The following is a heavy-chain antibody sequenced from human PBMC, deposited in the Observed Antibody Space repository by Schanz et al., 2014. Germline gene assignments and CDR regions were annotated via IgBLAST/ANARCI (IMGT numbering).Heavy chain of an antibody. Sequence: VQLVESGGGLIQPGGSLRLSCAASGFTFNTNGMHWVRQAPGKGLEWVAVIWYDGNNKFYADSVKGRFIISRDDAKNSLYLQMNSLRAEDTALYYCAKDRQTTVNRVGYYYGMDVWGQGTTVTVSS. CDR2: IWYDGNNK. CDR1: GFTFNTNG. CDR3: AKDRQTTVNRVGYYYGMDV. J-gene: IGHJ6*02. D-gene: IGHD4-4*01. V-gene: IGHV3-33*03.